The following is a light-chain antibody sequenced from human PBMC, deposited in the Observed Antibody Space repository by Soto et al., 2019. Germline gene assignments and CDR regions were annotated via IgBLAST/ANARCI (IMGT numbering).Light chain of an antibody. J-gene: IGLJ3*02. CDR1: SGHSSYA. CDR2: LNSDGSH. CDR3: QTWGTGFHWV. V-gene: IGLV4-69*01. Sequence: QSVLTQSPSASASLGASVKLTCTLSSGHSSYAIAWHQQQPEKGPRYLMKLNSDGSHSKGDGIPDRFSGSSSGAERYLTISSLQSEDEADYYCQTWGTGFHWVFGGGTKLTV.